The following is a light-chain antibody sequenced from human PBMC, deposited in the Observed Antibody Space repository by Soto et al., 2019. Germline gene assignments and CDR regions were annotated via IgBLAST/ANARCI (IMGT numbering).Light chain of an antibody. CDR1: QTITTY. CDR3: QQRSNWPAN. CDR2: GAS. V-gene: IGKV3-11*01. Sequence: EIVLTRSPATLSLSPGERATLSCRASQTITTYLAWYQQKPGQPPRLLIYGASNRATGIPARFSGSGSGTDFTLTINNLEPEDFAVYYCQQRSNWPANFGQGTRLEIK. J-gene: IGKJ5*01.